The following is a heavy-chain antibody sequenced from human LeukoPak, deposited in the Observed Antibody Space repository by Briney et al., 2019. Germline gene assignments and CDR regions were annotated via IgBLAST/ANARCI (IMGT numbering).Heavy chain of an antibody. Sequence: GGSLRLSCAASEFTFSNYAMNWVRQAPGKGLEWVSGISGGGGSTYYADSVKGRFTISRDNSKNTLYLQMDSLRAEDTALYYCAKGSGIDHYHWIDPWGQGTLVTVSS. V-gene: IGHV3-23*01. D-gene: IGHD1-14*01. CDR2: ISGGGGST. J-gene: IGHJ5*02. CDR3: AKGSGIDHYHWIDP. CDR1: EFTFSNYA.